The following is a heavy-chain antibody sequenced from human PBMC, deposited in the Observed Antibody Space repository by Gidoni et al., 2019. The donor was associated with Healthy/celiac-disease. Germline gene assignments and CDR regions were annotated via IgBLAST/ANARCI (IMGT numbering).Heavy chain of an antibody. CDR2: IYSGGST. CDR1: GFTVSSNY. Sequence: EVQLVESGGGLVQPGGSLRLSCAASGFTVSSNYMSWVRQAPGKGLEWVSVIYSGGSTYYADSVKGRFTISRDNSKNTLYLQMNSLRAEDTAVYYCAREKYVVVPTDMKVDYYYYMDVWGKGTTVTVSS. J-gene: IGHJ6*03. CDR3: AREKYVVVPTDMKVDYYYYMDV. D-gene: IGHD2-2*01. V-gene: IGHV3-66*01.